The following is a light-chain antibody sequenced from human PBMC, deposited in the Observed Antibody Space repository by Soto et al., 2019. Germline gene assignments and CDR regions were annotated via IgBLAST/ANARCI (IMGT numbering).Light chain of an antibody. V-gene: IGKV1-12*01. CDR3: QQAKGFPLT. CDR2: AAS. CDR1: QGVDTY. Sequence: DIQMTQSPSSVSASVGDRVTITCRASQGVDTYLAWYQLKPGKAPKLLIYAASNLQDEVPSRFSGSGSKTHFTLTSSSLQPEDFATYYCQQAKGFPLTFGGGTKVE. J-gene: IGKJ4*01.